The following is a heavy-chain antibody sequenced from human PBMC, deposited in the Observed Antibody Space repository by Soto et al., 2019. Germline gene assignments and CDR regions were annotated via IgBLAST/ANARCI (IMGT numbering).Heavy chain of an antibody. CDR2: IKSKTDGGTT. D-gene: IGHD3-22*01. J-gene: IGHJ4*02. Sequence: GGSLRLSCAASGFTFSNAWMSWVRQAPGKGLEWVGRIKSKTDGGTTDYAAPVKGRFTISRDDSKNTLYLQMNSLKTEDTAVYYCTTYYYDSSGYYFDYWGQGTLVTVSS. CDR3: TTYYYDSSGYYFDY. V-gene: IGHV3-15*01. CDR1: GFTFSNAW.